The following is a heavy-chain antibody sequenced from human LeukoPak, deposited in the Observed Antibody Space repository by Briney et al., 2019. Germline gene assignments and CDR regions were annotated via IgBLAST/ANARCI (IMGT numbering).Heavy chain of an antibody. V-gene: IGHV3-30*02. J-gene: IGHJ4*02. CDR2: IPFDGSNK. CDR1: GFTFSSYG. Sequence: PGGSLRLSCAASGFTFSSYGMHWVRQAPGKGLEWVAFIPFDGSNKYYADSMKGRFTISRDNSKNTLYLQINSLRAEDTAVYYCAKGPQYYYDSSGEVDYWGQGTLVTVSS. CDR3: AKGPQYYYDSSGEVDY. D-gene: IGHD3-22*01.